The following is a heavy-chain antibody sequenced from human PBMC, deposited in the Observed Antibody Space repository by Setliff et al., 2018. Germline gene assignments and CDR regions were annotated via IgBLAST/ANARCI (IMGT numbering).Heavy chain of an antibody. Sequence: PSETLSLTCTISGDSISDISYYWGFIRQSPGKGPEWIGSIYYSGTAYYNPSLESRVTISVDTVKNQFSLRLSSLTAADTAVYYCARAPDSGTYYNLYPYYNDVWGKGTTVTVSS. CDR3: ARAPDSGTYYNLYPYYNDV. D-gene: IGHD1-26*01. V-gene: IGHV4-39*07. CDR1: GDSISDISYY. J-gene: IGHJ6*03. CDR2: IYYSGTA.